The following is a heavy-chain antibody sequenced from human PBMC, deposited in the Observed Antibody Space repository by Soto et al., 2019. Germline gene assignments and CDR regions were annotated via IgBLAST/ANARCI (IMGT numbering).Heavy chain of an antibody. CDR1: GFTFSSYS. Sequence: EVQLVESGGGLVKPGGSLRLSCAASGFTFSSYSMNWVRQAPGKGLEWVSSISSSSSYIYYADSVKGRFTISRDNAKNSLYLQMNSLRAEDTAVYYCARGGGVVVITTAEYFQHWGQGTLVTVSS. CDR2: ISSSSSYI. D-gene: IGHD3-22*01. CDR3: ARGGGVVVITTAEYFQH. V-gene: IGHV3-21*01. J-gene: IGHJ1*01.